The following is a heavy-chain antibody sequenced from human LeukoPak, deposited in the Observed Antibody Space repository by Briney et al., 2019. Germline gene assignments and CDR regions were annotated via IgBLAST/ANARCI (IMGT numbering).Heavy chain of an antibody. CDR3: ARDRYGDGFAHLDY. CDR2: ITPSGGT. CDR1: GYTFTSYA. V-gene: IGHV1-2*02. J-gene: IGHJ4*02. D-gene: IGHD5-24*01. Sequence: ASVKISCKASGYTFTSYAIHWVRQAPGHGLEWIGWITPSGGTNYPQKFQGRVAITCDTSITTAYMDLSRLTSDDTAVYYCARDRYGDGFAHLDYWGQGALVTVSS.